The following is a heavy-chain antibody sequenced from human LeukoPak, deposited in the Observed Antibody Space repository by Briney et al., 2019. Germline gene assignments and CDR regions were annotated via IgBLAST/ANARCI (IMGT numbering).Heavy chain of an antibody. Sequence: SETLSLTCAVYGGSFSGYYWSWIREPPGKGLEWIGEINRSGSTNYNPSLKSRVTISVDTSKNQFSLKPSSVTAADTAVYYCARGMAVYYYYGMDVWGQGTTVTVSS. CDR3: ARGMAVYYYYGMDV. J-gene: IGHJ6*02. V-gene: IGHV4-34*01. CDR2: INRSGST. D-gene: IGHD5-24*01. CDR1: GGSFSGYY.